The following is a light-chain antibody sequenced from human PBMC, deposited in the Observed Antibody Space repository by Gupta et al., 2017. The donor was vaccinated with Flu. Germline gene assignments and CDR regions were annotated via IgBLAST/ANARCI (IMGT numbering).Light chain of an antibody. Sequence: QSALTQLASVSGSLGQSITISCTGTNSDIGNYDLVSWYQQHPGKAPKLIIYDVTKRPSGVFDRFSGSKSDNTASLTISGLQPEDEADYYCYSYVGSSTWVFGGGTQLTVL. CDR3: YSYVGSSTWV. V-gene: IGLV2-23*02. CDR2: DVT. J-gene: IGLJ3*02. CDR1: NSDIGNYDL.